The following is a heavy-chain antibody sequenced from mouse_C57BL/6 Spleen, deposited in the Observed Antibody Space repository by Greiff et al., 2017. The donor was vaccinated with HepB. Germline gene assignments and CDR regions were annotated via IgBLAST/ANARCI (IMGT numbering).Heavy chain of an antibody. CDR3: ASLYGNWYFDV. CDR1: GFTFTDYY. CDR2: IRNKANGYTT. J-gene: IGHJ1*03. D-gene: IGHD2-1*01. Sequence: EVKLMESGGGLVQPGGSLSLSCAASGFTFTDYYMSWVRQPPGKALEWLGFIRNKANGYTTEYSASVKGRFTISRENSQSILYLQMNALRAEDSATYYCASLYGNWYFDVWGTGTTVTVSS. V-gene: IGHV7-3*01.